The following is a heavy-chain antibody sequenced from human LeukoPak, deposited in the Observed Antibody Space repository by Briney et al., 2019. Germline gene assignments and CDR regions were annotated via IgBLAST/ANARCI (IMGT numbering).Heavy chain of an antibody. D-gene: IGHD6-13*01. CDR2: ISAYNGNT. CDR1: GYTFTGYY. CDR3: ARPRFMYSTMNAFDI. Sequence: ASVKVSCKASGYTFTGYYMHWVRQAPGQGLEWMGWISAYNGNTNYAQKLQGRVTMTTDTSTSTAYTELRSLRSDDTAVYYCARPRFMYSTMNAFDIWGQGTMVTVSS. V-gene: IGHV1-18*04. J-gene: IGHJ3*02.